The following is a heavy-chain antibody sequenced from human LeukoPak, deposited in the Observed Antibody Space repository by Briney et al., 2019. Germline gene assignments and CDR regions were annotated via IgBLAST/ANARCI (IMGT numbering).Heavy chain of an antibody. CDR3: ARDTYYYNSSAFYHYYYGMDV. Sequence: GGSLRLSCAASGFTFSNCWMHWVRHAPGKGLEWVSRIESDGSRTRYADSVKGRFTISRDNAKNTLYLQMNSLSAEDTAVYYCARDTYYYNSSAFYHYYYGMDVWGQGTTVTVSS. J-gene: IGHJ6*02. CDR2: IESDGSRT. V-gene: IGHV3-74*01. CDR1: GFTFSNCW. D-gene: IGHD3-22*01.